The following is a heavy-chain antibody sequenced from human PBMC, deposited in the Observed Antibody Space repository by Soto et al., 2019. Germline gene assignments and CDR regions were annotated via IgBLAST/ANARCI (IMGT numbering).Heavy chain of an antibody. CDR2: IYYSGST. CDR3: ARKLLRYFDWLPRAEWFDP. V-gene: IGHV4-59*12. J-gene: IGHJ5*02. Sequence: PSETLSLTCTVSGGSISSYYWSWIRQPPGKGLEWIGYIYYSGSTNYNPSLKSRVTISVDTSKNQFSLKLSSVTAADTAVYYCARKLLRYFDWLPRAEWFDPWGQGTLVTVSS. CDR1: GGSISSYY. D-gene: IGHD3-9*01.